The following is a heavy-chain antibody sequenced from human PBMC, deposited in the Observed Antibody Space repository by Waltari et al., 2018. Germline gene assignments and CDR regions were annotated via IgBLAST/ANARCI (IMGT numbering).Heavy chain of an antibody. Sequence: EVQLAESGGGLVQPGGSLRISCAASGFTVSNNYMSWVRQAPGKGLEWVSLIYSGGYTKYADSGKGRFTISRDNSKNTLYLQMNSLRVEDTAVYYCARNPRYDSPDWGQGTLVTVSS. CDR1: GFTVSNNY. V-gene: IGHV3-66*02. D-gene: IGHD3-22*01. CDR3: ARNPRYDSPD. J-gene: IGHJ4*02. CDR2: IYSGGYT.